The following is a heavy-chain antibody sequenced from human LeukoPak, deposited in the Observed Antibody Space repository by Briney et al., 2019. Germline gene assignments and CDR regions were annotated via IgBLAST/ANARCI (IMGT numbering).Heavy chain of an antibody. V-gene: IGHV3-53*01. D-gene: IGHD3-10*01. J-gene: IGHJ6*02. CDR1: GFTVSSNY. CDR3: TRDYSGSRNYYYYYGMHV. Sequence: GGSLRLSCAASGFTVSSNYMSWVRQAPGKGLEWVSIIYRDGTTYYADSVKGRFTISRDNAKNSLYLQMNSLRAEDTAVYYCTRDYSGSRNYYYYYGMHVWGQGTTVTVSS. CDR2: IYRDGTT.